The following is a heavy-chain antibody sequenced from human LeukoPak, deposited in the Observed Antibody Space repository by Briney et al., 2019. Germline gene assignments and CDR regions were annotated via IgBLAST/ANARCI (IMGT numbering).Heavy chain of an antibody. D-gene: IGHD3-10*01. CDR2: ISHDGSLK. CDR3: AKKNSYGSGAGDPLDV. Sequence: GRSLRLSCAASGFSFSNFGMHWVRQAPGKGLEWVAVISHDGSLKYYLDSVKGRFTISRDNSKNTLYLQMDSLRVEDTAVYYCAKKNSYGSGAGDPLDVWGHGTVVTVSS. J-gene: IGHJ3*01. V-gene: IGHV3-30*18. CDR1: GFSFSNFG.